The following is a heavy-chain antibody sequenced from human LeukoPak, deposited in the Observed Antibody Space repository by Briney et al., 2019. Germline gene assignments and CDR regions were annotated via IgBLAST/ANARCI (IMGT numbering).Heavy chain of an antibody. V-gene: IGHV3-30*18. D-gene: IGHD2/OR15-2a*01. Sequence: PGGSLRLSCAASGFTFSTYGMHWVRQGPGKGLEWVAFISYDSSHQYYGDSVKGRFTISRDDFKNTLSLQMNSLRAEDTAVYYCAKGTTIASHYFGMDVWGQGTTVTVSS. CDR2: ISYDSSHQ. J-gene: IGHJ6*02. CDR3: AKGTTIASHYFGMDV. CDR1: GFTFSTYG.